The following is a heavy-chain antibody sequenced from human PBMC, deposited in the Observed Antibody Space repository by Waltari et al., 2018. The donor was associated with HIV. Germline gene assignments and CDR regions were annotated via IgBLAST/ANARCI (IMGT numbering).Heavy chain of an antibody. J-gene: IGHJ4*02. V-gene: IGHV3-7*01. CDR2: IKDDGSEI. CDR1: GFTTRSYW. D-gene: IGHD2-15*01. CDR3: ARGYGVAY. Sequence: DVQLVESGGGLVPPGGSLGLSCAPSGFTTRSYWMQWVRQAPGKGLEWVANIKDDGSEIHYVDSVKGRFTISKDNAKNSLYLQMNSLRDEDTAMYYCARGYGVAYWGQGTLVTVSS.